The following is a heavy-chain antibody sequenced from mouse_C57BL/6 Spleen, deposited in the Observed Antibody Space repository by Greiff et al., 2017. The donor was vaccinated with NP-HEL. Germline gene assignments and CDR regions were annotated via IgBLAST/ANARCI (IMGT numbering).Heavy chain of an antibody. CDR1: GFNIKDYY. CDR2: IDPEDGET. J-gene: IGHJ3*01. Sequence: EVKLMESGAELVKPGASVKLSCTASGFNIKDYYMHWVKQRTEQGLEWIGRIDPEDGETKYAPKFQGKATITADTSSNTAYLQLSSLTSEDTAVYYCASIYYGKTFFAYWGQGTLVTVSA. D-gene: IGHD2-1*01. CDR3: ASIYYGKTFFAY. V-gene: IGHV14-2*01.